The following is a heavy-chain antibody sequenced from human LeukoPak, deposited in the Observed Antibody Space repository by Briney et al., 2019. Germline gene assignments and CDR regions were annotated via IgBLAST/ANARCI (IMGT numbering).Heavy chain of an antibody. Sequence: ASVKVSCKPSGYTFTDYYIHWVRQAPGQGLEWMGWISPDSDFTKYAQKFQDRVTLTRDTSISTVYMELSRLRSGDTAMYFCARDIGVWDEKTFDYWGQGTLVTVSS. J-gene: IGHJ4*02. V-gene: IGHV1-2*02. CDR2: ISPDSDFT. D-gene: IGHD1-26*01. CDR1: GYTFTDYY. CDR3: ARDIGVWDEKTFDY.